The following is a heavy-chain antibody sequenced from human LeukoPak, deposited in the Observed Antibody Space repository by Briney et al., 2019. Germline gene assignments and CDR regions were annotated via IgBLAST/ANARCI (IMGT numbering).Heavy chain of an antibody. J-gene: IGHJ5*02. CDR2: IYYSGST. CDR3: ARGDWNYEDLNWFDP. Sequence: PSETLSLTCTVSGGSISSGGYYWSWIRQHPGKGLEWIGYIYYSGSTYYNPSLKSRVTISVDTSKNQFSLKLSSVTAADTAVYYCARGDWNYEDLNWFDPWGQGTLSPSPQ. CDR1: GGSISSGGYY. D-gene: IGHD1-7*01. V-gene: IGHV4-31*03.